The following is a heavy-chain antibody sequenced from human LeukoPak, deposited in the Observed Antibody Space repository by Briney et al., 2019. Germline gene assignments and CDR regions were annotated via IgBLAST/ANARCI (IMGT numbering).Heavy chain of an antibody. V-gene: IGHV4-34*01. Sequence: ETLSLTCAVYGGSFSGYYWSWIRQPPGKGLEWIGEINHSGSTNYNPSLKSRVTISVDTSKNQFSLKLSSVTAADTAVYYCARGGTYVVVVAATKFPYFDYWGQGTLVTVSS. CDR3: ARGGTYVVVVAATKFPYFDY. CDR1: GGSFSGYY. D-gene: IGHD2-15*01. CDR2: INHSGST. J-gene: IGHJ4*02.